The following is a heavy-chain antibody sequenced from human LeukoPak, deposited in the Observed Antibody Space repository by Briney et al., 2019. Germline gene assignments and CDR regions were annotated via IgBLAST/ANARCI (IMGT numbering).Heavy chain of an antibody. Sequence: GGSLRLSCAASGFTFSTYWMHWVRQAPGNGLVWVSRINSDGSSISYAYSVKGRFTISRENAKNTVYLQMNSLRVEETAVYYCARGYDYWGQGTLVTVSS. J-gene: IGHJ4*02. CDR1: GFTFSTYW. D-gene: IGHD5-18*01. CDR2: INSDGSSI. V-gene: IGHV3-74*01. CDR3: ARGYDY.